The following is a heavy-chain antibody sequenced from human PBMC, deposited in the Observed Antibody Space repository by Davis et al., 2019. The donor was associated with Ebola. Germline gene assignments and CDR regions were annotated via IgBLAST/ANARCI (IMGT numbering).Heavy chain of an antibody. CDR3: AKVWSIAAPRGYYGMDV. CDR2: ISYDGSNK. CDR1: GFTFSSYG. J-gene: IGHJ6*02. Sequence: GESLKISCAASGFTFSSYGMHWVRQAPGKGLEWVAVISYDGSNKYYADSVKGRFTISRDNSKNTLYLQMNSLRAEDTAVYYCAKVWSIAAPRGYYGMDVWGQGTTVTVSS. D-gene: IGHD6-6*01. V-gene: IGHV3-30*18.